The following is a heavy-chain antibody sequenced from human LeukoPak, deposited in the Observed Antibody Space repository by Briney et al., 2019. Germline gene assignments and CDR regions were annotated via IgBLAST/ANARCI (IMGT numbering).Heavy chain of an antibody. CDR1: VFTFNSYS. J-gene: IGHJ4*02. Sequence: PGGSLRLSCAACVFTFNSYSMNWVRQAPRKGLEWVSSISSSSSYIYYADSVKGRFTISRDNAKNSLYLQMNSLRAEDTAVYYCARGNLLGFDYWGQGTLVTVSS. D-gene: IGHD1-14*01. CDR2: ISSSSSYI. V-gene: IGHV3-21*06. CDR3: ARGNLLGFDY.